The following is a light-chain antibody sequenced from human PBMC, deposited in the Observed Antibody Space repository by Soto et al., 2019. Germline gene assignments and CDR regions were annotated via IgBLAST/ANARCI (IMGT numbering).Light chain of an antibody. CDR1: TSNIGNNT. J-gene: IGLJ2*01. CDR2: NSS. V-gene: IGLV1-44*01. CDR3: AAWDGSMNGVV. Sequence: QSVLTQPPSASGTPGQRVTISCSGSTSNIGNNTVNWYQQFPGSAPKVFIYNSSRRPSGVPDRFSGSKSGTSASLAISGLHSEDEGDYYCAAWDGSMNGVVFGGGTKVTVL.